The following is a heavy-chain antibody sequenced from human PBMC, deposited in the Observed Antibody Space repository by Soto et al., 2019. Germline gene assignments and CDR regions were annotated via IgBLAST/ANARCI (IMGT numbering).Heavy chain of an antibody. Sequence: GASVKVSCKASGGTFSSYAISWVRQAPGQGLEWMGGIIPIFGTANYAQKFQGRVTITADESTSTAYMELSSLRSEDTAVYYCARGVGATIWSALDIWGQGTMVTVSS. CDR1: GGTFSSYA. J-gene: IGHJ3*02. D-gene: IGHD1-26*01. CDR3: ARGVGATIWSALDI. V-gene: IGHV1-69*13. CDR2: IIPIFGTA.